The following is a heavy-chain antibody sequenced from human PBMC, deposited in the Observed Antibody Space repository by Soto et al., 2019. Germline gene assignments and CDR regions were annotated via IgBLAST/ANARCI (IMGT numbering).Heavy chain of an antibody. CDR1: GGSISSSNW. Sequence: SETLSLTCAVSGGSISSSNWWSWVRQPPGKGLEWIGEIYHSGSTNYNPSLKSRVTISVDKSKNQFSLKLSSVAAADTAVYYCSYGSGSYYYYGMDVWGQGTTVTVSS. V-gene: IGHV4-4*02. CDR3: SYGSGSYYYYGMDV. CDR2: IYHSGST. J-gene: IGHJ6*02. D-gene: IGHD3-10*01.